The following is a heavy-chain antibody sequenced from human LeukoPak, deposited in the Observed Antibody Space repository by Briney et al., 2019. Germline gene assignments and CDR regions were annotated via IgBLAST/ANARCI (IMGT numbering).Heavy chain of an antibody. V-gene: IGHV4-59*12. J-gene: IGHJ4*02. CDR2: IYYSGGT. D-gene: IGHD3-22*01. CDR1: GGSISSYY. CDR3: ARGPPTDYYDSSGFYYVFDY. Sequence: SETLSLTCTVSGGSISSYYWSWIRQPPGKGLEWIGFIYYSGGTNYNPSLKSRVTISVDTSKNQFSLKLSSVTAADTAVYFCARGPPTDYYDSSGFYYVFDYWGQGTLVTVSS.